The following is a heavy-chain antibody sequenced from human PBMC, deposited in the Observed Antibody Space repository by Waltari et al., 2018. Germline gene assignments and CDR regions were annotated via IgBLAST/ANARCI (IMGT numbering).Heavy chain of an antibody. CDR3: ARHLHHVAIDS. J-gene: IGHJ4*02. D-gene: IGHD2-21*01. CDR1: GGPIRTRPITGTAYY. Sequence: QLQLHEWGPGLVKPSETLSLTCTVSGGPIRTRPITGTAYYWTWIRQPPGRGLEWTGSMTNSGNPHYNPSLNIPVNISENTSKKKFSLKLSALTAMYSGVYYCARHLHHVAIDSWGQGILVTVSS. CDR2: MTNSGNP. V-gene: IGHV4-39*01.